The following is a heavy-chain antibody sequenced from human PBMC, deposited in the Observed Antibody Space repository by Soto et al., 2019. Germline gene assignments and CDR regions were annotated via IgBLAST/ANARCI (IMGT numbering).Heavy chain of an antibody. J-gene: IGHJ6*02. D-gene: IGHD2-8*01. CDR1: GGTFSNCA. CDR3: ARSLYASGTYYCYGMYV. CDR2: IIPSFGTA. V-gene: IGHV1-69*01. Sequence: QVQLVQSGAEVRKPGSSVKVSCKASGGTFSNCAISWVRQAPGQGLEWMGGIIPSFGTANYAQKFQGRVTITADESTSTAYMELSSLRSEDTAVYYCARSLYASGTYYCYGMYVWGQGTTVTVSS.